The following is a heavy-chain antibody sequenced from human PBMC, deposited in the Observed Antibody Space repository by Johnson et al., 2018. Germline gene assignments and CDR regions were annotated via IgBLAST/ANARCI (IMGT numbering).Heavy chain of an antibody. J-gene: IGHJ3*01. D-gene: IGHD2-8*02. CDR3: ANDWRFCTGDPWFLTDAFDV. Sequence: VQLLESGGGVVQPGRPLKLSCAASGFTFSDYGMHWVRQAPGKGLEWVAVISYDGTNTYYADSVKGRFTVSRDNSKNTLYLQMDSLSIEESAVYYCANDWRFCTGDPWFLTDAFDVCGQGTMVTVSS. V-gene: IGHV3-30*18. CDR1: GFTFSDYG. CDR2: ISYDGTNT.